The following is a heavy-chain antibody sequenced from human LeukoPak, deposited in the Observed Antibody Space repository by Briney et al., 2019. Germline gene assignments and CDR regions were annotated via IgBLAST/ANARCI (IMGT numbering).Heavy chain of an antibody. CDR3: ASHEWYSSSRSSASIDY. J-gene: IGHJ4*02. CDR1: GCSFTNYW. Sequence: GESLKISCKGFGCSFTNYWICWVPQMSGKGLEWMGIIYPGDSDTRYSPSFQGHVSISADKSISTAYLQWTSLKASDTAMYYCASHEWYSSSRSSASIDYWGQGTLVTVSS. D-gene: IGHD6-19*01. CDR2: IYPGDSDT. V-gene: IGHV5-51*01.